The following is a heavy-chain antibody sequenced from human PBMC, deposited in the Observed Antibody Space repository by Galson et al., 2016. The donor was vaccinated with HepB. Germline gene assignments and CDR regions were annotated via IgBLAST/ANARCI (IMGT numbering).Heavy chain of an antibody. D-gene: IGHD3-10*01. CDR3: AVWFGDVNY. J-gene: IGHJ4*02. CDR2: IHYSGTT. Sequence: SETLYLTCTVSGGSITSYYWSWIRQPPGKGLEWIGYIHYSGTTNYNPSLKSRVTISLDTSKNQFFLKMSSVTAADTAVYYCAVWFGDVNYWGQGILVTVSS. CDR1: GGSITSYY. V-gene: IGHV4-59*08.